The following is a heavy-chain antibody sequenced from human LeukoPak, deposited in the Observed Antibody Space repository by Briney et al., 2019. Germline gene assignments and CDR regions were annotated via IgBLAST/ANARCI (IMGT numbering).Heavy chain of an antibody. CDR1: GFTFSSYS. D-gene: IGHD6-13*01. Sequence: PGGSLRLSCAASGFTFSSYSMNWVRQAPGKGLEWVSSISSSSSYIYYADSVKGRFTISRDNAKNSLYLQMSSLRAEDTAVYYCARMYSSSTPFDYWGQGTLVTVSS. J-gene: IGHJ4*02. V-gene: IGHV3-21*01. CDR3: ARMYSSSTPFDY. CDR2: ISSSSSYI.